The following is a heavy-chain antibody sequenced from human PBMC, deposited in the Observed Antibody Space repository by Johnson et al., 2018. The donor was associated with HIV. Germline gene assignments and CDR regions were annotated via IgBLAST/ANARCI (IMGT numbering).Heavy chain of an antibody. Sequence: VQLVESGGGVVQPGRSLRISCAGSGFTFDDYAMHWVRQAPGKGLEWVSGISWNSGSIVYADSVKGRFTISRDNSKNTLYLQMNSLRAEDTAVYYCAISAEDYYDSSAVPMDAFDIWGQGTMVTVSS. CDR3: AISAEDYYDSSAVPMDAFDI. CDR2: ISWNSGSI. CDR1: GFTFDDYA. J-gene: IGHJ3*02. V-gene: IGHV3-9*01. D-gene: IGHD3-22*01.